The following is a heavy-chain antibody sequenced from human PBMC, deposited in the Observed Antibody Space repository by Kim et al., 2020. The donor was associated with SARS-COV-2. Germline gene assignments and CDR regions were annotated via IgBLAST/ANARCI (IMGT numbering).Heavy chain of an antibody. CDR3: ARDRRIAAAGSYYYYGMDV. Sequence: GGSLRLSCAASGFTFSSYDMHWVRQATGKGLEWVSAIGTAGDTYYPGSVKGRFTISRENAKNSLYLQMNSLRAGDTAVYYCARDRRIAAAGSYYYYGMDVWGQGTTVTVSS. CDR2: IGTAGDT. V-gene: IGHV3-13*04. D-gene: IGHD6-13*01. J-gene: IGHJ6*02. CDR1: GFTFSSYD.